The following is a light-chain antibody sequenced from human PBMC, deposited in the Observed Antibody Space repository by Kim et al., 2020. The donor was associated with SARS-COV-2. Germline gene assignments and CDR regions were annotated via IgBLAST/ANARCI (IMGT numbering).Light chain of an antibody. CDR3: QQRNDWPRYT. V-gene: IGKV3-11*01. Sequence: EIVLTQSPATLSLSPGERATLSCRASQSVRSLLVWFQQKPGQAPRLLIHDASNRATGIPARFSGSGSGTDFTLTISSLEPEDSAIYYCQQRNDWPRYTFGQGTKLEI. CDR2: DAS. CDR1: QSVRSL. J-gene: IGKJ2*01.